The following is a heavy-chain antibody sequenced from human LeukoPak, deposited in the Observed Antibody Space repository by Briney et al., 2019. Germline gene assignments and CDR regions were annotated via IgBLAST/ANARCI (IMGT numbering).Heavy chain of an antibody. CDR2: ISAYNGNT. D-gene: IGHD3-22*01. Sequence: ASVKVSCTASGYTFTSYGISWVRQAPGQGLEWMGWISAYNGNTNYAQKLQGRVTMTTDTSTSTAYMELRSLRSDDTAVYYCARDHPTYYYDSSGYYVFDYWGQGTLVTVSS. CDR3: ARDHPTYYYDSSGYYVFDY. J-gene: IGHJ4*02. CDR1: GYTFTSYG. V-gene: IGHV1-18*01.